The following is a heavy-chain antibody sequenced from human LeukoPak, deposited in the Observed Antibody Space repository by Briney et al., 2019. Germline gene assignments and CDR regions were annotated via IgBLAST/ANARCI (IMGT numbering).Heavy chain of an antibody. CDR3: ARSGERYPYYFDY. CDR2: IYYSGST. D-gene: IGHD3-16*01. J-gene: IGHJ4*02. Sequence: SETLSLTCTVSGGSISSYYWSWIRQPPGKGLEWIGYIYYSGSTNYNPSLKSRVTISVDTSKNQFSLKLSSVTAADTAVYYCARSGERYPYYFDYWGQGTLVTVSS. V-gene: IGHV4-59*01. CDR1: GGSISSYY.